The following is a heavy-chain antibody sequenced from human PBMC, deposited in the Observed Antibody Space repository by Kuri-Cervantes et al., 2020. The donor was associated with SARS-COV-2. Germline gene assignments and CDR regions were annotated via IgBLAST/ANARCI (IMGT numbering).Heavy chain of an antibody. D-gene: IGHD4-11*01. Sequence: SETLSLTCAVYGGSFSGYYWSWIRQPPGKGLEWIGEINHSGSTNYNPSLKSRVTISVDTSKNQFSLKLSSVTAADTAVYYCASAYSNYAHFDHWGQGTLVTVSS. J-gene: IGHJ4*02. V-gene: IGHV4-34*01. CDR2: INHSGST. CDR1: GGSFSGYY. CDR3: ASAYSNYAHFDH.